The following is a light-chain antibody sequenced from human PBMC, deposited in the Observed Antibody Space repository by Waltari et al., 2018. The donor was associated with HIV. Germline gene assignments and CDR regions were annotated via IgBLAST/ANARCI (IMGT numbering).Light chain of an antibody. J-gene: IGKJ1*01. CDR2: RAS. CDR3: QQYGASPT. Sequence: EIVLTQSLGPLSLSPGDRATLFCRASQSLDSNYIAWYQHKSGQPPRLLIYRASNRATGIPDKFGGSGSGTHFSLSINKLAPEDFAMYYCQQYGASPTFGQGTKVEI. CDR1: QSLDSNY. V-gene: IGKV3-20*01.